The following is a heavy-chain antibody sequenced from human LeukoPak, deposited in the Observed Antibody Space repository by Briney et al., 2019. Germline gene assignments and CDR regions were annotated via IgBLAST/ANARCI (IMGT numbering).Heavy chain of an antibody. J-gene: IGHJ4*02. CDR2: IYTSGST. CDR1: GGSISSSSYY. V-gene: IGHV4-61*02. Sequence: PSETLSLTCTVSGGSISSSSYYWSWIRQPAGKGLEWIGRIYTSGSTNYNPSLKSRVTISVDTSKNQFSLKLSSVTAADTAVYYCARGGDYPDYWGQGTLVTVSS. CDR3: ARGGDYPDY.